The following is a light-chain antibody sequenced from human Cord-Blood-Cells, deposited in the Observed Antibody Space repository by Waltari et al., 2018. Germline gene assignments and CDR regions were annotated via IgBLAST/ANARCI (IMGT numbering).Light chain of an antibody. V-gene: IGKV1-9*01. CDR2: AAS. CDR1: QGISSY. J-gene: IGKJ2*01. CDR3: QQLNSYPYT. Sequence: IQLTHSPSSLSASVGYRVTTTCRASQGISSYLAWYQQKPGKAPKLLIYAASTLQSGVPSRFSGSGSGTDFTLTISSLQPEDFATYYCQQLNSYPYTFGQGTKLEIK.